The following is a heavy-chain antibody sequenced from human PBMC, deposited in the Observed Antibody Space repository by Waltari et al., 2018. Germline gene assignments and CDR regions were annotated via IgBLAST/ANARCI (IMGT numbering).Heavy chain of an antibody. Sequence: DVQLAESGGGLVQPGRSLRLSCTTSGFTFVDSSMNWVRQAPGQGREWVGFIRSKAYGEPTDYAASVRGRFTISRDDSKSIAYLQMNSLKTEDTAIYFCARDLMYGEHPLFDRWGQGTLVTVSS. CDR3: ARDLMYGEHPLFDR. V-gene: IGHV3-49*04. D-gene: IGHD4-17*01. CDR1: GFTFVDSS. CDR2: IRSKAYGEPT. J-gene: IGHJ5*02.